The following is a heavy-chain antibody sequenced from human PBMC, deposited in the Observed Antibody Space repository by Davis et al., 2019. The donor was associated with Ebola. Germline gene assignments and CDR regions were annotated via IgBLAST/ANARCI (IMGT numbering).Heavy chain of an antibody. D-gene: IGHD6-19*01. CDR3: ATTQTGSSGWYDFFDI. Sequence: GESLKISCAASGFTVSSNHMSWVRQAPGKGLEWVSVIYDHSTAYADSVRGRFIISRDKSNNTLYLEMNSLRVDDTAVYYCATTQTGSSGWYDFFDIWGQGTLVTVSS. CDR2: IYDHST. CDR1: GFTVSSNH. V-gene: IGHV3-53*05. J-gene: IGHJ4*02.